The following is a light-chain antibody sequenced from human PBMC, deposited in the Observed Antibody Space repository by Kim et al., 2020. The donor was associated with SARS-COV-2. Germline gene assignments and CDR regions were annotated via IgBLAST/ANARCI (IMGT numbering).Light chain of an antibody. V-gene: IGKV3-11*01. CDR1: QSVSSY. J-gene: IGKJ3*01. Sequence: LPPGYRAPLSCRASQSVSSYLAWYQHKPGQAPRLLIYDASNRATGIPARFSGSGSGTDFTLTISSLEPEDFAVYYCQQRSNWPRTFGPGTKVDIK. CDR2: DAS. CDR3: QQRSNWPRT.